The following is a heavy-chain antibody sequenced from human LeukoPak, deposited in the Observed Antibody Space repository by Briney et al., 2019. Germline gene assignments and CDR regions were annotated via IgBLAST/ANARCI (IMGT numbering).Heavy chain of an antibody. J-gene: IGHJ6*02. V-gene: IGHV3-9*01. Sequence: GMSLRLPCAASGFTFDDYAMHWVRQAPGKGLEWVSGISWNSGSIGYADSVKGRFTISRDNAKNSLYLQMNSLRAEDTALYYCAKDVKGYYYYYGMDVWGQGTTVTVSS. CDR1: GFTFDDYA. CDR3: AKDVKGYYYYYGMDV. CDR2: ISWNSGSI.